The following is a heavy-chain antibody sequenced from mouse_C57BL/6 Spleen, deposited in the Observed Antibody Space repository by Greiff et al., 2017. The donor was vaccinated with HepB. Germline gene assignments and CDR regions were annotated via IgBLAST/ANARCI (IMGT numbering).Heavy chain of an antibody. Sequence: VKLVESGAELVKPGASVKLSCKASGYTFTEYTIHWVKQRSGQGLEWIGWFYPGSGSIKYNEKFKDKATLTADKSSSTVYMELSRLTSEDSAVYFCARHEERAGTFDYWGQGTTLTVSS. V-gene: IGHV1-62-2*01. CDR2: FYPGSGSI. CDR3: ARHEERAGTFDY. J-gene: IGHJ2*01. D-gene: IGHD3-3*01. CDR1: GYTFTEYT.